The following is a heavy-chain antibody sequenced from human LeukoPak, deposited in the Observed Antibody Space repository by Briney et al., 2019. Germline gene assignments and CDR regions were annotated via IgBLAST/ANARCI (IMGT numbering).Heavy chain of an antibody. CDR3: AKDGGEGAVARYYFDY. D-gene: IGHD6-19*01. Sequence: PGGSLRLSCAASGFTFSSYGMHLVRQAPGKGLEWVAFIRYDGSNKYYADSVKGRFTISRDNSKNTLYLQMNSLRAEDTAVYYCAKDGGEGAVARYYFDYWGQGTLVTVSS. V-gene: IGHV3-30*02. J-gene: IGHJ4*02. CDR2: IRYDGSNK. CDR1: GFTFSSYG.